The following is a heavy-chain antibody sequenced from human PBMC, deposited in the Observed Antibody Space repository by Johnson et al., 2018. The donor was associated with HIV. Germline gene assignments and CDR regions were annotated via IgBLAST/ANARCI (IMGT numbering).Heavy chain of an antibody. V-gene: IGHV3-66*01. Sequence: VQLMESGGGVVQPGGSLRLSCAASGFTVSSNYMSWVRQAPGKGLEWVSVIYSGGSTYYADSVRGRFTISRDNSKNTLYLQMNSLRGDDTAVYYCAKDREPASYDAFDIWGQGTMVTVTS. CDR2: IYSGGST. CDR1: GFTVSSNY. J-gene: IGHJ3*02. D-gene: IGHD1-26*01. CDR3: AKDREPASYDAFDI.